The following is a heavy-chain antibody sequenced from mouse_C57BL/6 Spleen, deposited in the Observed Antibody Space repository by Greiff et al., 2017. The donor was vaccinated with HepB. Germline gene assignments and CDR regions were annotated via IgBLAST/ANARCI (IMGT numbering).Heavy chain of an antibody. CDR2: IYPRSGNT. CDR1: GYTFTSYG. V-gene: IGHV1-81*01. J-gene: IGHJ3*01. Sequence: QVQLKQSGAELARPGASVKLSCKASGYTFTSYGISWVKQRTGQGLEWIGEIYPRSGNTYYNEKFKGKATLTADKSSSTAYMELRSLTSEDSAVYFCAIYSNYGGAWFAYWGQGTLVTVSA. CDR3: AIYSNYGGAWFAY. D-gene: IGHD2-5*01.